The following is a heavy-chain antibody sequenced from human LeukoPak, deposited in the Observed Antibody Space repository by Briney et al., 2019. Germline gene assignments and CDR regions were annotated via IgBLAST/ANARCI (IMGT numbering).Heavy chain of an antibody. CDR1: GFTFSDYY. Sequence: GGSLRLSCAASGFTFSDYYMSWVRQAPGKGLEWVSTMSGSGGSTYYADSVKGRFTISRDNSKNTLYLQMNTLRAEDTAVYYCAKDPVNLGQDSCSFDIWGQGTMVTVSS. D-gene: IGHD3-16*01. J-gene: IGHJ3*02. CDR2: MSGSGGST. CDR3: AKDPVNLGQDSCSFDI. V-gene: IGHV3-23*01.